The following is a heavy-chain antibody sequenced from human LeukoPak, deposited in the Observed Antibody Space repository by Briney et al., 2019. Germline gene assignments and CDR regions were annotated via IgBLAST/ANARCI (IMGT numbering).Heavy chain of an antibody. Sequence: SQTLSLTCTVSGGSISSGSYYWSWIRQPAGKGLEWIERIYTSGSTNYNPSLKSRVIISVDTSKNQFSLELSSVTAADTAVYYCAGGLYGDARGGGAFDIWGQGTMVTVSS. CDR3: AGGLYGDARGGGAFDI. J-gene: IGHJ3*02. CDR2: IYTSGST. CDR1: GGSISSGSYY. V-gene: IGHV4-61*02. D-gene: IGHD4-17*01.